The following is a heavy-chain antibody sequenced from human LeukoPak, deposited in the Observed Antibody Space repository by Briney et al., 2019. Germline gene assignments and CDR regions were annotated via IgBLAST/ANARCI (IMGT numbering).Heavy chain of an antibody. Sequence: GRSLRLSCAASGFTFSNYATHWVRQAPGKGLEWVGLIWYDGSNKYYADSVKGRFTISRDNAKNLLYLQMNSLRAEDTAVYYCARDCYYDSSGYRYYYYYMDVWGKGTTVTVSS. CDR3: ARDCYYDSSGYRYYYYYMDV. CDR1: GFTFSNYA. J-gene: IGHJ6*03. D-gene: IGHD3-22*01. V-gene: IGHV3-33*01. CDR2: IWYDGSNK.